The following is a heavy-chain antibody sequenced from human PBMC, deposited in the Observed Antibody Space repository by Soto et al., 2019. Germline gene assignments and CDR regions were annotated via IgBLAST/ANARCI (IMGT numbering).Heavy chain of an antibody. CDR2: IYYSGST. J-gene: IGHJ4*02. CDR1: GGSIGSSGYY. Sequence: QVQLQESGPGLVKPSQTLSLTCTVSGGSIGSSGYYWSWIRQHPGKGLEWIGYIYYSGSTYYTSSLKSRTTISRDTSKNQFSLKLSSETAADTAVYYCARAVESRYFDYWGQGTLVTVSS. D-gene: IGHD2-15*01. V-gene: IGHV4-31*03. CDR3: ARAVESRYFDY.